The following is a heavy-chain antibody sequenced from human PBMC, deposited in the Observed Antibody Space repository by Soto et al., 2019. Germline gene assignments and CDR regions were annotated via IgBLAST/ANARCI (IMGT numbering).Heavy chain of an antibody. J-gene: IGHJ1*01. V-gene: IGHV4-31*03. CDR1: SGSISSGGNY. CDR3: ASAFILGYCSGGTCYRHFQH. CDR2: IYYSGST. Sequence: QVQLQESGPGLVKPSQTLSLTCTVSSGSISSGGNYWSRIRQHPGKGLEWIGYIYYSGSTHYNPSLKSRVTILVDTSKNQFSLKLSSVTAADTAVYYCASAFILGYCSGGTCYRHFQHWGQGTLVTVSS. D-gene: IGHD2-15*01.